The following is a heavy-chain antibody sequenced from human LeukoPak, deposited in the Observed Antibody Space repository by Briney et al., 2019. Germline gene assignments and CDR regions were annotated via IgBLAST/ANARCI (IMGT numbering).Heavy chain of an antibody. V-gene: IGHV5-51*01. Sequence: GESLKISCKGSGYTFSSYWIGWVRQMPGKGLEWMGIIYPGDSDTRYSPSLQGQVTISVDTSIGPAYLQWRSLKASDNAIYYCARQHDFRFDYWGQGTLVTVSS. CDR1: GYTFSSYW. CDR2: IYPGDSDT. J-gene: IGHJ4*02. CDR3: ARQHDFRFDY. D-gene: IGHD3-3*01.